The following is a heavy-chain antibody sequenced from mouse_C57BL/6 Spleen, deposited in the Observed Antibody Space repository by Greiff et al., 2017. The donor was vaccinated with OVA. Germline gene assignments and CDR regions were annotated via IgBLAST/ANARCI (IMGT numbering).Heavy chain of an antibody. J-gene: IGHJ1*03. CDR3: ARGITTWYFDV. CDR1: GYSITSGYY. D-gene: IGHD2-4*01. CDR2: ISYDGSN. V-gene: IGHV3-6*01. Sequence: EVKLLESGPGLVKPSQSLSLTCSVTGYSITSGYYWNWIRQFPGNKLEWMGYISYDGSNNYNPSLKNRISITRDTSKNQFFLKLNSVTTEDTATYYCARGITTWYFDVWGTGTTVTVSS.